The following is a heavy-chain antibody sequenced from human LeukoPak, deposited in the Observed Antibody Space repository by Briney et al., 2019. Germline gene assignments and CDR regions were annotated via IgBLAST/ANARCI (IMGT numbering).Heavy chain of an antibody. D-gene: IGHD6-13*01. CDR3: ARELYRSNIAAAGTYEVGY. V-gene: IGHV1-18*01. CDR2: ISAYNGNT. Sequence: GASVKVSCKASGYTFTSYGISWVRQAPGQGLEWMGWISAYNGNTNYAQKLQGRVTMTTDTSTSTAYMELRSLRSDDTAVYYCARELYRSNIAAAGTYEVGYWGQGTLVTVSS. CDR1: GYTFTSYG. J-gene: IGHJ4*02.